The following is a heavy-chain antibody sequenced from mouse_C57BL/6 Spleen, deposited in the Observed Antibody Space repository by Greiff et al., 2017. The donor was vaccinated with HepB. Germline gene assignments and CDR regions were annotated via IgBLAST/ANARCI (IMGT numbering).Heavy chain of an antibody. Sequence: QVQLQQSGADLVRPGASVPLSCKASGYTFPDYEMHWVKQTPVHGLEWIGAIDPETGGTAYNQKFKGKAILTADKSSSTAYMELRSLTSEDSAVYYCTSPSFIEAWFAYWGQGTLVTVSA. CDR1: GYTFPDYE. CDR2: IDPETGGT. J-gene: IGHJ3*01. V-gene: IGHV1-15*01. CDR3: TSPSFIEAWFAY. D-gene: IGHD1-1*01.